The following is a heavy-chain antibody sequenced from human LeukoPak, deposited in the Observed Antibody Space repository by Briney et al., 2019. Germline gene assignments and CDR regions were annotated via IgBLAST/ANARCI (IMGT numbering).Heavy chain of an antibody. Sequence: PGGPLRLSCAASGFTFSSYGMHWVRQAPGKGLEWVAVISYDGSNKYYADSVKGRFTISRDNSKNTLYLQMNSLRAEDTAVYYCAKDPRTKYCSSTSCYGRGNYYYGMDVWGKGTTVTVSS. CDR3: AKDPRTKYCSSTSCYGRGNYYYGMDV. CDR1: GFTFSSYG. D-gene: IGHD2-2*01. CDR2: ISYDGSNK. V-gene: IGHV3-30*18. J-gene: IGHJ6*04.